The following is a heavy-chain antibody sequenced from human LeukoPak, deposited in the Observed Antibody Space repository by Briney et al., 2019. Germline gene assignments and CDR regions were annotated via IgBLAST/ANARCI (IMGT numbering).Heavy chain of an antibody. Sequence: GASLRLSCAASGFTFSSYAMTWVRQAPGKGLEWVSTISPNVGATYYAHSVKGRFTISRDNSKNTLYLQMDSLRAEDTAVYYCACLPAAIPFDYWGQGTLVTVSS. V-gene: IGHV3-23*01. CDR1: GFTFSSYA. CDR3: ACLPAAIPFDY. D-gene: IGHD2-2*02. CDR2: ISPNVGAT. J-gene: IGHJ4*02.